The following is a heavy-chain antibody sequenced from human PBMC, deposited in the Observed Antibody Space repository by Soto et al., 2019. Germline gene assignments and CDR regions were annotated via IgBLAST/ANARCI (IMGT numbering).Heavy chain of an antibody. J-gene: IGHJ6*02. Sequence: QVQLEQSGAEVKKPGSSVKVSCKASGGTFSTSAISWVRQAPGQGLGWMGGIMPIFRTPDYAKKFQGRVTITADESTSTAYMELSGLRSDDTAVYYWARDKDRQQLGGNYYYMLDVWGQGTTVTVSS. CDR1: GGTFSTSA. D-gene: IGHD3-3*02. CDR2: IMPIFRTP. CDR3: ARDKDRQQLGGNYYYMLDV. V-gene: IGHV1-69*13.